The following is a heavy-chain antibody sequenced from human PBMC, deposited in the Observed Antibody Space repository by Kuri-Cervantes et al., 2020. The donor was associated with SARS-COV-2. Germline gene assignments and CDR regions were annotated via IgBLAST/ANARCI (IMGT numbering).Heavy chain of an antibody. CDR1: GGSISSGSYY. D-gene: IGHD2-15*01. CDR3: SQIAQYYYYYYMDV. CDR2: IYHSGST. J-gene: IGHJ6*03. V-gene: IGHV4-39*07. Sequence: GSLRLSCTVSGGSISSGSYYWGWIRQPPGKGLEWIGSIYHSGSTYYNPSLKSRVTISVDTSKNQFSLKLSSVTAADTAAYYCSQIAQYYYYYYMDVWGKGTTVTVSS.